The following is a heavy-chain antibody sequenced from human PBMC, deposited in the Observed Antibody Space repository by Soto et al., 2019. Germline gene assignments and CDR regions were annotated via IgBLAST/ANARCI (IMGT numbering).Heavy chain of an antibody. J-gene: IGHJ6*02. V-gene: IGHV4-34*01. CDR3: ERGGSSSWYKTSYYYYGMDV. Sequence: SETLSLTCAVYGGSFSGYYWSWIRQPPGKGLEWIGEINHSGSTNYNPSLKSRVTISVDTSKNQFSMKLSSVTAADTAVYYCERGGSSSWYKTSYYYYGMDVWGQGTTVTVSS. CDR2: INHSGST. D-gene: IGHD6-13*01. CDR1: GGSFSGYY.